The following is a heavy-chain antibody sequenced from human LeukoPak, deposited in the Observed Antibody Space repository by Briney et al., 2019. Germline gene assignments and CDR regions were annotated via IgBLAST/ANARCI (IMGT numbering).Heavy chain of an antibody. V-gene: IGHV4-34*01. CDR3: ARVRATGAFDI. Sequence: SETLSLTCAVYGGSFSGYYWSWIRQPPGKGLEWIGEINHSGSTNYNPSLKSRVTISVDTSKNQFSLKLSSVTAADTTVYYCARVRATGAFDIWGQGTMVTVSS. J-gene: IGHJ3*02. CDR2: INHSGST. CDR1: GGSFSGYY. D-gene: IGHD1-14*01.